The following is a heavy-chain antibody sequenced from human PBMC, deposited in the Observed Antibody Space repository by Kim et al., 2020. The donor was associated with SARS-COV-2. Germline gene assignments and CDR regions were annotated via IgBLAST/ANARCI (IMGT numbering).Heavy chain of an antibody. Sequence: ASVKVSCKASGYSFTNYGISWVRQAPGQGLEWMGWINTYNGNTNYAQKFQGRVTMTTDTSTSTAYMELRSLRSDDTAVYYCARSPSWAFDYWGQGTLVTVSS. V-gene: IGHV1-18*01. J-gene: IGHJ4*02. CDR3: ARSPSWAFDY. CDR1: GYSFTNYG. CDR2: INTYNGNT. D-gene: IGHD6-6*01.